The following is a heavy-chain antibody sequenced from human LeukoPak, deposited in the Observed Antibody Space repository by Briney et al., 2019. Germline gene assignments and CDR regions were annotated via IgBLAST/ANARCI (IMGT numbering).Heavy chain of an antibody. CDR3: ARWVREYQLLKYYFDY. CDR1: GFTVSSNY. Sequence: PGGSLRLSCAASGFTVSSNYMTWVRQAPRKGMEWVSVLYIGGSTYYSDSVKGRFTISRDNSKNTLYLQMNSLRAEDTAVYYCARWVREYQLLKYYFDYWGEGTLVTVSS. D-gene: IGHD2-2*01. CDR2: LYIGGST. V-gene: IGHV3-66*01. J-gene: IGHJ4*02.